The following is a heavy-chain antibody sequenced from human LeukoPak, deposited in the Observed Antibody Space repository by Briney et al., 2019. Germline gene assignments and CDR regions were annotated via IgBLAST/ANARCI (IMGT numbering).Heavy chain of an antibody. Sequence: GGSLGLSCAASGFAFSTFWMTWVRQAPGKGLEWVANIKQDGSEKYCVDSVKGRFSVSRDNSKNTMYLQMNSLRAEDTAVYYCAKDASWSLDYWGQGTLVTVSP. V-gene: IGHV3-7*01. CDR2: IKQDGSEK. CDR1: GFAFSTFW. D-gene: IGHD6-13*01. J-gene: IGHJ4*02. CDR3: AKDASWSLDY.